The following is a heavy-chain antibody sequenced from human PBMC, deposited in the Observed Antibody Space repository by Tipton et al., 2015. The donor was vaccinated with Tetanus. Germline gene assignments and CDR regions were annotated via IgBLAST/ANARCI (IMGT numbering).Heavy chain of an antibody. V-gene: IGHV5-51*01. CDR1: GYKFGIYW. CDR3: ARPLTSVAFGGFAFDV. CDR2: IYPGDSDT. D-gene: IGHD3-16*01. J-gene: IGHJ3*01. Sequence: VQLVQSGAEVKKSGESLKISCSGSGYKFGIYWIAWMRQMPGKGLEWMGIIYPGDSDTRYSPSFEGRVSISADRSIDTAYLQWSSLKASDTAIYYCARPLTSVAFGGFAFDVWGQGTLVTVSS.